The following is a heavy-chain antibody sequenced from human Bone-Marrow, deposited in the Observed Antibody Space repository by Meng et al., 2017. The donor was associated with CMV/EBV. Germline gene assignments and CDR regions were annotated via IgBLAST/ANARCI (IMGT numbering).Heavy chain of an antibody. D-gene: IGHD1-26*01. Sequence: GESLKISCAASGFTFSSYGMHWVRQAPGKGLEWVAFIRYDGSNKYYADSVKGRFTISRDNSKNTLYLQMNSLRAEDTAVYYCARQDQFPGTFDIWGQGTMVTVSS. CDR3: ARQDQFPGTFDI. CDR2: IRYDGSNK. V-gene: IGHV3-30*02. CDR1: GFTFSSYG. J-gene: IGHJ3*02.